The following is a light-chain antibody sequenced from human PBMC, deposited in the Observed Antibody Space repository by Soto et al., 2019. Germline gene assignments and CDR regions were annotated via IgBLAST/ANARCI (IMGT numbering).Light chain of an antibody. V-gene: IGLV2-14*01. J-gene: IGLJ2*01. CDR3: SSYTSSSYFVV. Sequence: QSVLTQPASVSGSPGQPITISCTGTSSDVGAYNYVSWYQQHPGKAPQLIIYDVSNRPSGVSNRFSGSKSGDTASLTISGLQAEDEGDYYCSSYTSSSYFVVLGGGTKLTVL. CDR1: SSDVGAYNY. CDR2: DVS.